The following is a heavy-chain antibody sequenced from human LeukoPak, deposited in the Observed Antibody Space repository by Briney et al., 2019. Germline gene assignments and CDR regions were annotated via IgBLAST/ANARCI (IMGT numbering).Heavy chain of an antibody. CDR3: ARALHTYGYWYAFEI. D-gene: IGHD5-18*01. V-gene: IGHV3-48*04. CDR1: RFTFSLYS. Sequence: GGSLRLSCAASRFTFSLYSMTWVRQAPGKGLEWVSYISSSSAIYYADSVRGRFTISRDNAKNSLYLQMNSLRAEDTAVYYCARALHTYGYWYAFEIWGQGTMVTVSS. J-gene: IGHJ3*02. CDR2: ISSSSAI.